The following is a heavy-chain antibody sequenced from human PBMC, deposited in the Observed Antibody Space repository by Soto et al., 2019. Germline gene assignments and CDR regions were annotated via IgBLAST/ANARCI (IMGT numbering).Heavy chain of an antibody. CDR1: GFTFSSYA. Sequence: GSLRLSCAASGFTFSSYAMSWVRQAPGKGLEWVSAISGSGGSTYYADSVKGRFTISRDNSKNTLYLQMNSLRAEDTAVYYCAKDGYSGYGTLAPYYYGMDVSGQVSTVTFSS. CDR2: ISGSGGST. V-gene: IGHV3-23*01. CDR3: AKDGYSGYGTLAPYYYGMDV. J-gene: IGHJ6*02. D-gene: IGHD5-12*01.